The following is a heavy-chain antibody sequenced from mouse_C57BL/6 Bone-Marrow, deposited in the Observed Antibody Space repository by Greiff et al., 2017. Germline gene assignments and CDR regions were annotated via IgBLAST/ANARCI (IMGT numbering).Heavy chain of an antibody. CDR3: ARKSNYPYAMDY. D-gene: IGHD2-5*01. CDR2: IYPGSGST. CDR1: GYTFTSYW. Sequence: QVQLQQPGAELVKPGASVKMSCKASGYTFTSYWITWVKQRPGQGLEWIGDIYPGSGSTNYNEKFKSKATLPVDTSSSTAYMQLRSLTSEDSAVYYCARKSNYPYAMDYWGQGTSVTVSS. V-gene: IGHV1-55*01. J-gene: IGHJ4*01.